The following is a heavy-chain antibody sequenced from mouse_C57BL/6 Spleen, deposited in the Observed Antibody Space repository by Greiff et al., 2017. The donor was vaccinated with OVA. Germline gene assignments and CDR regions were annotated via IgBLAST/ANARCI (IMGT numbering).Heavy chain of an antibody. D-gene: IGHD3-2*02. CDR3: ARSGYPGGY. CDR2: IYPRSGNT. Sequence: VQLQESGAELARPGASVKLSCKASGYTFTSYGISWVKQSTGQGLEWIGEIYPRSGNTYYNEKFKGKATLTADKSSSTAYMELRSLTSEDAAVYFCARSGYPGGYWGQGTSVTVSS. V-gene: IGHV1-81*01. J-gene: IGHJ4*01. CDR1: GYTFTSYG.